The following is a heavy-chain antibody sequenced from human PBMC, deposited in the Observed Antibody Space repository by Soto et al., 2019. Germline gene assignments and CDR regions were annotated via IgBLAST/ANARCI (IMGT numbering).Heavy chain of an antibody. D-gene: IGHD3-9*01. CDR2: IWYDGSNK. CDR3: ARDEWDDILTGYGMDV. J-gene: IGHJ6*02. Sequence: PGWSLRLSCSASVFTFSSYGMHWFRQAPGKGLEWVAVIWYDGSNKYYADSVKGRFTISRDNSKNTLYLQMNSLRAEDTAVYYCARDEWDDILTGYGMDVWGQGTTVTVSS. CDR1: VFTFSSYG. V-gene: IGHV3-33*01.